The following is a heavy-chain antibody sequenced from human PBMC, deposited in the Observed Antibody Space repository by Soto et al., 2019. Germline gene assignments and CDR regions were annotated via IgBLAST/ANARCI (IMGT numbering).Heavy chain of an antibody. CDR2: INAGNGNT. V-gene: IGHV1-3*01. CDR3: ARGLSDIVVVPAAMMFDY. Sequence: ASLKVSCKASGYTFTSYAMHWVRQAPGQRLEWMGWINAGNGNTKYSQKFQGRVTITRDTSASTAYMELSSLRSEDTAVYYCARGLSDIVVVPAAMMFDYWGQGTLVTVSS. CDR1: GYTFTSYA. J-gene: IGHJ4*02. D-gene: IGHD2-2*01.